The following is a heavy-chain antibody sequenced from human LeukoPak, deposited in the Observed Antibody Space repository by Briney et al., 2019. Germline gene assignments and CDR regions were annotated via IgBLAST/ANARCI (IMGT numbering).Heavy chain of an antibody. J-gene: IGHJ4*02. CDR2: SSIYNANT. V-gene: IGHV1-18*01. D-gene: IGHD3-22*01. CDR3: AREGTRSDYYDSSGYYDVVY. Sequence: ASVKVSCKASGYTFNKYGINWVRQAPGQGLEWMGWSSIYNANTNYAQTLQGRVTMTTDTSTGTAYMELSSLRSEDTAVYYCAREGTRSDYYDSSGYYDVVYWGQGTLVTVSS. CDR1: GYTFNKYG.